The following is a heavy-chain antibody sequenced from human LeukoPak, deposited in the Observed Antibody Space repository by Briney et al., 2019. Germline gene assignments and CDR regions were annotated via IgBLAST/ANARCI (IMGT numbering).Heavy chain of an antibody. D-gene: IGHD3-10*01. CDR1: GYTFTGYY. Sequence: ASVKVSCKASGYTFTGYYMHWVRQAPGQGLEWMGWINPNSGGTNYAQKFQGRVTMTRDTSISTAYMELRSLRSDDTAVYYCARDETVWFGELPYYYYYMDVWGKGTTVTVSS. CDR2: INPNSGGT. CDR3: ARDETVWFGELPYYYYYMDV. J-gene: IGHJ6*03. V-gene: IGHV1-2*02.